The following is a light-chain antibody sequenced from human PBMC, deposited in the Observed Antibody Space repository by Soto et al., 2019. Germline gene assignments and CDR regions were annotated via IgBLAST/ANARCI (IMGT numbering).Light chain of an antibody. CDR2: GAS. CDR1: QTIKKY. V-gene: IGKV1-39*01. Sequence: IQMTQSPSSLSASVGDRVTVTCRASQTIKKYLNWYQCKPGKAPKLLIYGASNLQREVPSRFSGSGSGTDFTLTISRLETEDFATYYCHQIFSAPFTFGQGTGLE. CDR3: HQIFSAPFT. J-gene: IGKJ2*01.